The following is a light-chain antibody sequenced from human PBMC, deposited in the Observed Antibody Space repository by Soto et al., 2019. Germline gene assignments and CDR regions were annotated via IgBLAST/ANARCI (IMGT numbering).Light chain of an antibody. CDR2: DVT. Sequence: QSALTQPASVSGSPGQSSTISCTGTSSDVGGYNHVSWYQQQPGKAPKFMIYDVTNRPSGVSNRFSGSKSGNTASLTISGLQAEDEADYYCCSYTTSNTRQIVFGTGTKLTVL. J-gene: IGLJ1*01. CDR3: CSYTTSNTRQIV. CDR1: SSDVGGYNH. V-gene: IGLV2-14*01.